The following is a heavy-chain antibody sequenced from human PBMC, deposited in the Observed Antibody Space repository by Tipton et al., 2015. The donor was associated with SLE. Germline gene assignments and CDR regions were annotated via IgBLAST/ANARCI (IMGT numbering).Heavy chain of an antibody. CDR1: GFTFSNYW. CDR2: IKQDGSEK. V-gene: IGHV3-7*01. Sequence: SLRLSCAGSGFTFSNYWMSWVRQAPGKGLEWVADIKQDGSEKLYVDSVKDRFLISRDNALHSLYLQMNRLRVDDTARYFCVRRWDAFDVWGHGTTVTVSS. CDR3: VRRWDAFDV. J-gene: IGHJ3*01.